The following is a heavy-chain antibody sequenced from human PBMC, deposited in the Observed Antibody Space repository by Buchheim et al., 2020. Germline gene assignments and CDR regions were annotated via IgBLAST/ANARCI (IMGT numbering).Heavy chain of an antibody. CDR1: GGSFSGYY. J-gene: IGHJ4*02. CDR2: INHSGST. V-gene: IGHV4-34*01. D-gene: IGHD4-17*01. CDR3: AREPNRDLVYGTSHYDY. Sequence: QVQLQQWGAGLLKPSETLSLTCAVYGGSFSGYYWSWIRQPPGKGLEWIGEINHSGSTNYNPSFKSRVTISVDKSKNQFSLKLSSVTAADTAVYYCAREPNRDLVYGTSHYDYWGQGTL.